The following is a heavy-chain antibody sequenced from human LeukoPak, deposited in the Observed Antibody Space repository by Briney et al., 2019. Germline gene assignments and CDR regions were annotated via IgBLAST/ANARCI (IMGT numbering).Heavy chain of an antibody. CDR1: GLTPMNYA. J-gene: IGHJ4*02. D-gene: IGHD5-12*01. V-gene: IGHV3-23*01. Sequence: GGSLRLSCEASGLTPMNYAINWVRQAPGKGLEWDSVLIASSGSTDYADSVKGRVTISRDASKNTVFLQMNSLRAEDTAIYYCAKGACDYIGMGYFDSWGQGSLVTVSS. CDR3: AKGACDYIGMGYFDS. CDR2: LIASSGST.